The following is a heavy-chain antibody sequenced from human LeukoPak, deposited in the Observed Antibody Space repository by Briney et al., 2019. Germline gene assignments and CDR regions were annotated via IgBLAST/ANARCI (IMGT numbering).Heavy chain of an antibody. Sequence: PGGSLRLSCAASGFTFSSYSMNWVRQAPGKGLEWVSSISSSSSYIYYADSVKGRFTISRDNAKNSLYLQMNSLRAEDTAVYYCARDSSGDSSGWYMGAYYFDYWGQGTLVTVSS. V-gene: IGHV3-21*01. CDR1: GFTFSSYS. CDR3: ARDSSGDSSGWYMGAYYFDY. D-gene: IGHD6-19*01. CDR2: ISSSSSYI. J-gene: IGHJ4*02.